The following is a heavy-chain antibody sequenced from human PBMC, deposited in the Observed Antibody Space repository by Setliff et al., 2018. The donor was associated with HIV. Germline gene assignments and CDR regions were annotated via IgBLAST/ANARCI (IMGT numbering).Heavy chain of an antibody. V-gene: IGHV3-53*01. J-gene: IGHJ4*02. D-gene: IGHD3-22*01. CDR2: MYDGGST. CDR3: AKGSGFYDY. Sequence: GGSLRLSCTVSGFTVSSNYMTWVRQAPGKGLEWVALMYDGGSTYYADSVKGRFTITRDISKNTLDLKMNSLRVDDTAVYYCAKGSGFYDYWGQGTLVTVSS. CDR1: GFTVSSNY.